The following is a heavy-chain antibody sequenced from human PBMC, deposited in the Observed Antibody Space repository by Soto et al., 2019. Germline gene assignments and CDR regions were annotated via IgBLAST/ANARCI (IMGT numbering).Heavy chain of an antibody. Sequence: SETLSLTCAVSGGSISSSNWWSWVRQPPGKGLEWIGEIYHSGSTNYNPSLKSRVTISVDKSKNQFSLKLSSVTAADTAVYYCARARAAGTKVYYYYYYGMDVWGQGTTVTVSS. D-gene: IGHD6-13*01. CDR1: GGSISSSNW. V-gene: IGHV4-4*02. J-gene: IGHJ6*02. CDR3: ARARAAGTKVYYYYYYGMDV. CDR2: IYHSGST.